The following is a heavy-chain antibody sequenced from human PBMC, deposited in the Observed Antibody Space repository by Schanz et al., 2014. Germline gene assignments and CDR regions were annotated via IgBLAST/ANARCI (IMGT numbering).Heavy chain of an antibody. Sequence: QVQLVQSGAEVKKPGSSVKVSCKASGGTFSSYGITWVRQAPGQGLEWMGWINGYNGHTLYAQKFQGRVTMTADTSTSTSYMELRSLRSDDTAVYYCARDQSPYTNSSDVRYFDYWGQGSLVTVSS. CDR3: ARDQSPYTNSSDVRYFDY. D-gene: IGHD6-6*01. CDR1: GGTFSSYG. J-gene: IGHJ4*02. CDR2: INGYNGHT. V-gene: IGHV1-18*01.